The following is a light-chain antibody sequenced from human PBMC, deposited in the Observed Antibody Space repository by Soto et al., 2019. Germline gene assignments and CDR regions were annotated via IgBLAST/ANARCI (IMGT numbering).Light chain of an antibody. V-gene: IGKV3-15*01. CDR1: QSVRNN. CDR2: YAS. J-gene: IGKJ5*01. Sequence: EIMMTQSPATLSLSPGERATLSCRASQSVRNNLAWYQQKPGQAPRLLIYYASTRATGILARFSGSGSGTEFTLTISSLQSEDFALYYCQQYNNWPPITFGQGTRLEIK. CDR3: QQYNNWPPIT.